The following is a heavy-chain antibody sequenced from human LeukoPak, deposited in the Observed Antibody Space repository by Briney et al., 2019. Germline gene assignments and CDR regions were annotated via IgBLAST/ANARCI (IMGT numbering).Heavy chain of an antibody. V-gene: IGHV4-31*01. Sequence: SQTLSLTCTVSGGSISSGGYYWSWIRQHPGKGLEWIGYIYYSGSTYYNPSLKSQVTISVDTSKNQFSLKLSSVTAADTAVYYCARGQDRSGSFDYWGQGTLVTVSS. CDR2: IYYSGST. CDR3: ARGQDRSGSFDY. J-gene: IGHJ4*02. D-gene: IGHD3-10*01. CDR1: GGSISSGGYY.